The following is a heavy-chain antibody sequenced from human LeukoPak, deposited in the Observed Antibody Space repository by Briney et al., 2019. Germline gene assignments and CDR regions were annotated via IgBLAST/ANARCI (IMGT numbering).Heavy chain of an antibody. CDR3: ARQDYGSGNPDY. D-gene: IGHD3-10*01. V-gene: IGHV4-39*01. CDR1: GGSISSSSYY. J-gene: IGHJ4*02. Sequence: SETLSLTCTVSGGSISSSSYYWGWIRQPPGKGLEWIGSIYYSGSTYYNPSLKSRVTISVDTSKNQFSLKLSSVTAADTAVYYCARQDYGSGNPDYWGQGTLVTVSS. CDR2: IYYSGST.